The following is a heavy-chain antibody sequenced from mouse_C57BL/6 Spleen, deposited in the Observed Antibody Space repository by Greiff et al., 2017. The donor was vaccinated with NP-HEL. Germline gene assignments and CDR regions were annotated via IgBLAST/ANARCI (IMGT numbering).Heavy chain of an antibody. D-gene: IGHD2-3*01. CDR1: GYTFTDYY. CDR3: ARRYDGYYDAMDY. V-gene: IGHV1-19*01. CDR2: INPYNGGT. J-gene: IGHJ4*01. Sequence: VQLQQSGPVLVKPGASVKMSCKASGYTFTDYYMNWVKQSHGKSLEWIGVINPYNGGTSYNQKFKGKATLTVDKSSSTAYMELNSLTSEDSAVYYCARRYDGYYDAMDYWGQGTSVTVSS.